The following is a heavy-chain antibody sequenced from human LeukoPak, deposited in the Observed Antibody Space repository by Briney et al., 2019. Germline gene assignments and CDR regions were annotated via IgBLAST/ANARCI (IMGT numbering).Heavy chain of an antibody. CDR2: IYRVSST. CDR3: ARDGGNNSWYGMDV. J-gene: IGHJ6*02. CDR1: GFTVSSNY. Sequence: GGSLRLSCAASGFTVSSNYMSWVRQAPGKGLEWVSIIYRVSSTFYADSVEGRFTISRDNSKNTLYLQTNSLRVEDTAIYYCARDGGNNSWYGMDVWGQGTTVSVSS. V-gene: IGHV3-66*01. D-gene: IGHD4-23*01.